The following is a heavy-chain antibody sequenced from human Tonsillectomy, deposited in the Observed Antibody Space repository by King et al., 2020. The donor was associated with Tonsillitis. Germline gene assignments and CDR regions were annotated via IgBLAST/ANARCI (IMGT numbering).Heavy chain of an antibody. CDR1: GFTFSSYD. CDR2: INTAGDT. V-gene: IGHV3-13*01. CDR3: ARVQSSSWYCDP. D-gene: IGHD6-13*01. Sequence: VQLVESGGGLVQPGGSLRLSCAASGFTFSSYDMHWVRQATGKGLEWVSDINTAGDTHYPGSVKGRFTISSENAKNSLYLQMNSLRAEDTAVDYCARVQSSSWYCDPRGQGTRVTVS. J-gene: IGHJ5*02.